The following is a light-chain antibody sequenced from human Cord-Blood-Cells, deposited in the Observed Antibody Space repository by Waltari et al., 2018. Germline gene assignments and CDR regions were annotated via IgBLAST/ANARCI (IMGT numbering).Light chain of an antibody. CDR2: GNR. V-gene: IGLV1-40*01. Sequence: QSVLTQPPSVSGAPGQRVTIPCPGSSSNIGAGYDVHWYQQLPGTAPKLLSSGNRYRPSGVPDRFSGSKSGPSASLAITGLQAEDEADYYCQSYDSSLSERVFGGGTKLTVL. J-gene: IGLJ3*02. CDR3: QSYDSSLSERV. CDR1: SSNIGAGYD.